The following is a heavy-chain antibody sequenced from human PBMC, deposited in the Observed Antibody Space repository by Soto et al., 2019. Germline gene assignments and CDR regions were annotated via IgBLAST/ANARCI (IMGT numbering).Heavy chain of an antibody. D-gene: IGHD2-2*01. J-gene: IGHJ6*03. CDR3: ARGVCSSTSCPTDYYYYYMDV. Sequence: PSETLSLTCTVSGGSISSYYWSWIRQPPGKGLEWIGYIYYSGSTNYNPSLKSRVTISVDTSKNQFSLKLSSVTAADTAVYYCARGVCSSTSCPTDYYYYYMDVWGKGTTVTVSS. CDR2: IYYSGST. V-gene: IGHV4-59*01. CDR1: GGSISSYY.